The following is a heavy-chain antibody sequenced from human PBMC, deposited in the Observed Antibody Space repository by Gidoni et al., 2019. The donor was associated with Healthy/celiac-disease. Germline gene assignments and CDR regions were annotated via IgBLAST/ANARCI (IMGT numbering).Heavy chain of an antibody. Sequence: STYYNPSLKSRVTISVDTSKNQFSLKLSSVTAADTAVYYCARSTYYDSSGYPELRVAYDDWGQGTLVTVSS. CDR3: ARSTYYDSSGYPELRVAYDD. V-gene: IGHV4-31*02. D-gene: IGHD3-22*01. J-gene: IGHJ4*02. CDR2: ST.